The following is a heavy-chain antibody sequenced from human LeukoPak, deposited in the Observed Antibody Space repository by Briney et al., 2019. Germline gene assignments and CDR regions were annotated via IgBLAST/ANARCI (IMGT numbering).Heavy chain of an antibody. V-gene: IGHV3-33*01. Sequence: GRSLRLSCAASGFTFSSYGMHWVRQAPGKGLEWVAVIWYDGSNKYYGDSVKGRFTISRDNSKNTLYLQMNSLRAEDTAVYYCAREGGSSWYGMDYWGQGTLVTVSS. D-gene: IGHD6-13*01. CDR2: IWYDGSNK. CDR3: AREGGSSWYGMDY. J-gene: IGHJ4*02. CDR1: GFTFSSYG.